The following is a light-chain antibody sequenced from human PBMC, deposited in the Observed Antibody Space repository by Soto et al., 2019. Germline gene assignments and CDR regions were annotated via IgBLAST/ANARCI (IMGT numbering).Light chain of an antibody. Sequence: QSVLTQPPSASGTPGQRVTISCSGSSSNIGSNYVYWYQQLPGTAPKLLIYRNNQRPSGVPDRLSGSKSGTSASLAISGLRSEDEADYYCAACDDSLSVVFGGGTKVTVL. V-gene: IGLV1-47*01. CDR2: RNN. J-gene: IGLJ2*01. CDR3: AACDDSLSVV. CDR1: SSNIGSNY.